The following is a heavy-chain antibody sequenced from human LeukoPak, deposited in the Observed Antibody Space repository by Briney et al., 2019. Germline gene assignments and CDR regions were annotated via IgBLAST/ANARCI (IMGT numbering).Heavy chain of an antibody. J-gene: IGHJ3*02. Sequence: ASVKVSCKVSGYTLTELSMHWVRQAPGKGLEWMGGFDPEDGETIHAQRFQGRVTMTEDTSTDTAYMELSSLRSEDTAVYYCASRSGYAFDIWGQGTMVTVSS. CDR3: ASRSGYAFDI. CDR2: FDPEDGET. D-gene: IGHD6-25*01. V-gene: IGHV1-24*01. CDR1: GYTLTELS.